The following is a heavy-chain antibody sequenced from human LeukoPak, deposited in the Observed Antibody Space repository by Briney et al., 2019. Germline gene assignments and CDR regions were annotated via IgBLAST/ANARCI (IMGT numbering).Heavy chain of an antibody. CDR1: GGSFSGHY. CDR3: AREGAAAGHLDY. V-gene: IGHV4-34*01. CDR2: INDSGST. J-gene: IGHJ4*02. D-gene: IGHD6-13*01. Sequence: SETLSLTCAVYGGSFSGHYWSWIRQPPGKGLEWIGEINDSGSTNYKPSLKSRVTILVDMSKNQFSLKLSSVTAADTAVYYCAREGAAAGHLDYWGQGTLVTVSS.